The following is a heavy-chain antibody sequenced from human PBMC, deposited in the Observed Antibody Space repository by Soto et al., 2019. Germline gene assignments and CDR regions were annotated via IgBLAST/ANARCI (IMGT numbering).Heavy chain of an antibody. D-gene: IGHD1-26*01. V-gene: IGHV3-11*01. CDR3: ARLPFPVGWFDP. CDR2: ISGSGRTI. CDR1: GIVFSDY. J-gene: IGHJ5*02. Sequence: QVQLVESGGGLVKPGGSLRLSCAASGIVFSDYMSWVRQAPGKGLEWLSYISGSGRTIYSADSVKGRFTISRDNATNSLYLKMKTVRTEDEAVYCCARLPFPVGWFDPWGQGTLVSVAS.